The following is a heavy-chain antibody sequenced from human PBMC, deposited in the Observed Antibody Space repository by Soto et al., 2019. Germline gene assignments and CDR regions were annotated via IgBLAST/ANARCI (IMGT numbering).Heavy chain of an antibody. Sequence: SETLSLTCTVSGGSISSGGYYWSWIRQHPGKGLEWIGYIYYSGSTYYNPSLKSRVTISVDTSKNQFSLKLSSVTAADTAVYYCARGSGGVYDFWSGYPQFNYFDYWGQGTLVTVSS. CDR3: ARGSGGVYDFWSGYPQFNYFDY. V-gene: IGHV4-31*03. D-gene: IGHD3-3*01. J-gene: IGHJ4*02. CDR1: GGSISSGGYY. CDR2: IYYSGST.